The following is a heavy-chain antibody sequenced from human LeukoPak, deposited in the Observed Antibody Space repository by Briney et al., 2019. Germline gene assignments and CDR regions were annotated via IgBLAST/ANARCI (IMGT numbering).Heavy chain of an antibody. D-gene: IGHD6-13*01. CDR1: GFTFSSYA. J-gene: IGHJ1*01. CDR3: ASSSWSSEYFHY. V-gene: IGHV3-23*01. Sequence: PGGSLRLSCAASGFTFSSYAMSWVRQAPGKGLEWVSAISGSGGSTYYADSVKGRFTISRDNSKNTLYLQLSSLRAEDTAVYFCASSSWSSEYFHYWGQGTLVTVSS. CDR2: ISGSGGST.